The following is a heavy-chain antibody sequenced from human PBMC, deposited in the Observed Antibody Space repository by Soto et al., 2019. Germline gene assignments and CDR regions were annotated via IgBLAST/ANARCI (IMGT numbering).Heavy chain of an antibody. CDR2: IKQDGTEK. CDR1: GFTFSNYW. V-gene: IGHV3-7*01. Sequence: EVQLVESGGGLVQPGGSLRLSCAASGFTFSNYWMNWVRQAPGKGLEWVANIKQDGTEKTYVDSVRGRFTISRDNAKNSLDLQMKSLTAEDTAVYYWASVAIWGQGTLVTVSS. D-gene: IGHD5-12*01. CDR3: ASVAI. J-gene: IGHJ4*02.